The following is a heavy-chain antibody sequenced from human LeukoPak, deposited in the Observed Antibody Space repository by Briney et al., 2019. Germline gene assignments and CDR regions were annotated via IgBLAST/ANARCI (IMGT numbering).Heavy chain of an antibody. D-gene: IGHD5-18*01. CDR3: VCPESGYSYGYGY. J-gene: IGHJ4*02. CDR1: GFTFSSYD. Sequence: AGSLRLSCAASGFTFSSYDMHWVRQATGKGLEWVSAIGTAGDTYYPGSVKGRFTISRENAKNSFYLQMNSLRAGDTAVYYCVCPESGYSYGYGYWGQGTLVTVSS. CDR2: IGTAGDT. V-gene: IGHV3-13*04.